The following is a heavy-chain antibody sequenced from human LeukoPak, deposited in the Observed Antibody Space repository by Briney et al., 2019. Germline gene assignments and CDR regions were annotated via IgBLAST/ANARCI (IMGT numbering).Heavy chain of an antibody. CDR3: ARDPAGSGSYYGNWFDP. J-gene: IGHJ5*02. Sequence: GASVKVSCKASGGTFSSYAISWVRQAPGQGLEWMGGIIPIFGTANYAQKFQGRVTITADKSTSTAYMELSSLRSEDTAVYYCARDPAGSGSYYGNWFDPWGQGTLVTVSS. CDR2: IIPIFGTA. V-gene: IGHV1-69*06. D-gene: IGHD3-10*01. CDR1: GGTFSSYA.